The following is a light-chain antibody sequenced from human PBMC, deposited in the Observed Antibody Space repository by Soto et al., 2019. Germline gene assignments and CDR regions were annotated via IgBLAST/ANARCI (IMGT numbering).Light chain of an antibody. CDR1: QTINNN. V-gene: IGKV3-15*01. CDR2: GAS. CDR3: QHYNNGPR. J-gene: IGKJ1*01. Sequence: ETVMTQSPATLSVSPGERATLSCRASQTINNNLAWYQQKPGQAPRLLIYGASRRATGVPARFSGSGSGTEFTLTISSLQSEDFAVYYCQHYNNGPRFGQGTKVDI.